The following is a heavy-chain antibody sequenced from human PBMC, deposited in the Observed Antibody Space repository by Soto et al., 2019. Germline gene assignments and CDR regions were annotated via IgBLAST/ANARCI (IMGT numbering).Heavy chain of an antibody. J-gene: IGHJ4*01. CDR3: TTDSPFSTRLVRFDL. Sequence: EVQLVESGGGLVEPGGSLRLSCAASGFIFSTAWINWVRQAPGKGLEWVGRIKSKIDGCTTDFAASVKGRFAISRDDSQDTMFLQMNSRKSEDTAVYYCTTDSPFSTRLVRFDLWGRGTLVTVSS. CDR2: IKSKIDGCTT. V-gene: IGHV3-15*07. D-gene: IGHD3-9*01. CDR1: GFIFSTAW.